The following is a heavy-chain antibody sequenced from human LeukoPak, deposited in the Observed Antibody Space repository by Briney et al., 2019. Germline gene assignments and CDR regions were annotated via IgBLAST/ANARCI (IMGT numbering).Heavy chain of an antibody. Sequence: ASVKVSCKASGYSFTGYYMNWLRQAPGQGLEWMGWINPTSGGTNSAQKFHGRVTLARDTSISTAYMELSRLTSDDTAVYYCAGWIQLWRAFDIWGQGTVVTVSS. CDR1: GYSFTGYY. J-gene: IGHJ3*02. CDR2: INPTSGGT. CDR3: AGWIQLWRAFDI. V-gene: IGHV1-2*02. D-gene: IGHD5-18*01.